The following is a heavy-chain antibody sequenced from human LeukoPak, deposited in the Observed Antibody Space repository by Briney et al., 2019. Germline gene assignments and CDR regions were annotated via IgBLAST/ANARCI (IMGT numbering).Heavy chain of an antibody. J-gene: IGHJ3*02. CDR2: IYYSGST. CDR1: GGSISSYY. CDR3: AREVAVAGVDAFEI. D-gene: IGHD6-19*01. V-gene: IGHV4-59*01. Sequence: SETLSLTCTVSGGSISSYYWSWIRQPPGKGLEWIGYIYYSGSTNYNPSLKSRVTISVDTSKNQFSLKLSSVTAADTAVYYCAREVAVAGVDAFEIWGQGTMVPVSS.